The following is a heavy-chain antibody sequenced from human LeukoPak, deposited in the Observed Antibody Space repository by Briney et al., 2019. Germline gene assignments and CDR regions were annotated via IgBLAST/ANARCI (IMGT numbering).Heavy chain of an antibody. J-gene: IGHJ4*02. D-gene: IGHD1-26*01. CDR2: ITGSGTDT. CDR1: GFTFSSYA. CDR3: ARGGGADY. Sequence: GGSLRLSCAASGFTFSSYAMNWVRQAPGKGLEWVSGITGSGTDTYYADSVKGRLTISRDNAKNSLYLQMNSLRAEDTAVYYCARGGGADYWSQGTLVTVSS. V-gene: IGHV3-23*01.